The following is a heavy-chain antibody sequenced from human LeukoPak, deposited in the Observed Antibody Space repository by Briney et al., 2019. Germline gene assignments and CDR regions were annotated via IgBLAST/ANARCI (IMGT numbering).Heavy chain of an antibody. D-gene: IGHD5-12*01. CDR2: IFPFSATT. J-gene: IGHJ4*02. Sequence: SVKVSCKASGGTFSNYAIIWVRQAPGQGLEWMGGIFPFSATTNYAQKFQGRVTITADKSTSTVYMELRSLRSEDTAVYYCARDPGYSGYVGAFDIWGQGTLVTVSS. CDR1: GGTFSNYA. CDR3: ARDPGYSGYVGAFDI. V-gene: IGHV1-69*06.